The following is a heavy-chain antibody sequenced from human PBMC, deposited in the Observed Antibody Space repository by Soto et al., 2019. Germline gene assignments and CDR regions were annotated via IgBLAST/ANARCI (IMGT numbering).Heavy chain of an antibody. J-gene: IGHJ4*02. CDR3: ARGGRGYSYGYDQNFDY. V-gene: IGHV4-31*02. CDR1: GGSISSGGYY. Sequence: ASETLSLTCTVSGGSISSGGYYWSWIRQHPGKGLEWIGYIYYSGSTYYNPSLKSRVTISVDTSKNQFSLKLSSVTAADTAVYYCARGGRGYSYGYDQNFDYWGQGTLVTVSS. D-gene: IGHD5-18*01. CDR2: IYYSGST.